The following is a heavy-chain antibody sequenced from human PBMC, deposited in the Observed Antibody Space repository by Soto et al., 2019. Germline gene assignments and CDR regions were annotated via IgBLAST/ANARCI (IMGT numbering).Heavy chain of an antibody. J-gene: IGHJ4*02. V-gene: IGHV4-61*01. CDR3: ARTTAVPNTLRSRYFFDY. CDR2: VYYSGTT. D-gene: IGHD4-17*01. Sequence: SKTLSLTCCVSGGSVSDKTYYWSWIRQPPGKRLEGIGYVYYSGTTNYNPSLKSRVTISVDLAKDRFSLRLSSVTTADTALYYCARTTAVPNTLRSRYFFDYWGQGTLVTVSS. CDR1: GGSVSDKTYY.